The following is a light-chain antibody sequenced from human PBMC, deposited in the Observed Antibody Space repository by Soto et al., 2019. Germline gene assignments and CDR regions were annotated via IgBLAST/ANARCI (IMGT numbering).Light chain of an antibody. J-gene: IGKJ1*01. CDR2: DAS. CDR1: QSISSW. CDR3: QQYNSFSWT. Sequence: DIDLSQAPSVVCSCLVGRVTITCRASQSISSWLAWYQQKPGKAPKLLIYDASSLESGVPSRFSGSGSGTEFTLTISSLQPDDFAAYYCQQYNSFSWTFGRGTKVDIK. V-gene: IGKV1-5*01.